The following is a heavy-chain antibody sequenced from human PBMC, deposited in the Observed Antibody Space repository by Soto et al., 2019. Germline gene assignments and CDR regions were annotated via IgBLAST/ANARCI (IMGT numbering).Heavy chain of an antibody. CDR2: ISSSGDTI. Sequence: GGSLRLSCTASGFTFSDHYMSWIRQVPGKGLEWLSYISSSGDTIYYADSAKGRFTVSRDNAKNSLYLQMNSLRAEDTAVYYCARYCSSASCYAGSAEYFQNWGQGTQVTVSS. V-gene: IGHV3-11*01. CDR3: ARYCSSASCYAGSAEYFQN. D-gene: IGHD2-2*01. J-gene: IGHJ1*01. CDR1: GFTFSDHY.